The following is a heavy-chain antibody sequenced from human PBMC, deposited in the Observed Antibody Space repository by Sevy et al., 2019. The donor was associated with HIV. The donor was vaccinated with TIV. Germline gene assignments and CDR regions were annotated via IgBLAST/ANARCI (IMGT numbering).Heavy chain of an antibody. J-gene: IGHJ4*01. D-gene: IGHD6-19*01. CDR3: ARPDLTGWYFDF. CDR2: ISSSSDSSRTL. CDR1: RFTFSSYS. V-gene: IGHV3-48*01. Sequence: GGSLRLSCVASRFTFSSYSMNWVRQAPGKGLEWVSYISSSSDSSRTLYYADSVKGRFSISRDNAKNSVHLQMTSLRVEDTAVYYCARPDLTGWYFDFWGHGTLVTVSS.